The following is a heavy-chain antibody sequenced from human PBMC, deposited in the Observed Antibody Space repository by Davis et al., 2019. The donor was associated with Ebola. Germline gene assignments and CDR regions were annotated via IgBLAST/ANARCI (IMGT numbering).Heavy chain of an antibody. J-gene: IGHJ3*02. V-gene: IGHV1-8*01. CDR2: LSPNSGNT. CDR3: ARGLPGIDI. D-gene: IGHD1-1*01. CDR1: GYTFTSYD. Sequence: AASVNVSCKTSGYTFTSYDVNWVRQAPGQGLEWMGWLSPNSGNTDYAQKFQGRVTMTSDTSINTAYLELSSLRSDDTAVYYCARGLPGIDIWGQGTMITVSS.